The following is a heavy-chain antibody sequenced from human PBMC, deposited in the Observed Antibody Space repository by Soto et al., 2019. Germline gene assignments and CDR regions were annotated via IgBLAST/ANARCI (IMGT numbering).Heavy chain of an antibody. CDR3: ARDGQYSGYDYPDY. Sequence: ASVKVSCKASGYTFTSYGISWVRQAPGQGLEWMGWISAYNGNTNYAQKLRGRVTMTTDTSTSTAYMELRSLRSDDTAVYYCARDGQYSGYDYPDYWGQGTLVTVSS. V-gene: IGHV1-18*01. J-gene: IGHJ4*02. CDR2: ISAYNGNT. CDR1: GYTFTSYG. D-gene: IGHD5-12*01.